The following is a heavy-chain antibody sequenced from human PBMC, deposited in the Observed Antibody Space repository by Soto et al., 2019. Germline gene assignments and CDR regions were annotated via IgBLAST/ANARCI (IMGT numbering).Heavy chain of an antibody. CDR2: IRGRSLDT. D-gene: IGHD3-16*01. V-gene: IGHV3-23*01. Sequence: EVQLLETGGGLVQPGGSLRLSCATSGLAFSNFPMIWVRRAPGKGLEWVSSIRGRSLDTHYADSVTGRFTVSRDNSKNVGDLHMSSLRAEDTARYYCVSGPDDSFRHYFEYWGQGTLVTVSS. CDR3: VSGPDDSFRHYFEY. CDR1: GLAFSNFP. J-gene: IGHJ4*02.